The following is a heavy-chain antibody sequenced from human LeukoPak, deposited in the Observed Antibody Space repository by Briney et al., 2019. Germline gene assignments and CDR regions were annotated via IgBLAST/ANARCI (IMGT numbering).Heavy chain of an antibody. Sequence: GGSLRLSCAASGLTFDGYAMNWARQAPGKGLEWVSGISGSGGSTYDADSVKGRFSISRDNSKNTLYLQMNSLRAEDTAIYYCAKAPMNSYFSPANYWGQGTLVTVSS. V-gene: IGHV3-23*01. CDR3: AKAPMNSYFSPANY. D-gene: IGHD1-26*01. CDR2: ISGSGGST. CDR1: GLTFDGYA. J-gene: IGHJ4*02.